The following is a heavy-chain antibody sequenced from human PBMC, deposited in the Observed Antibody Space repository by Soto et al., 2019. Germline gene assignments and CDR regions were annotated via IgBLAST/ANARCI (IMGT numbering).Heavy chain of an antibody. V-gene: IGHV1-18*01. CDR2: ISAYNDNT. J-gene: IGHJ6*02. Sequence: QIQLVQSATEVKKPGASVKVSCKTSGYTFSSYGVSWVRQAPGQGLEWMGWISAYNDNTNYAQKFQGRVTLTTDTTTRTAYMELRSLRCDDTAISYCAREGYDYGSGTYAPPRYYGMDVWGQGTKVIVSS. CDR1: GYTFSSYG. CDR3: AREGYDYGSGTYAPPRYYGMDV. D-gene: IGHD3-16*01.